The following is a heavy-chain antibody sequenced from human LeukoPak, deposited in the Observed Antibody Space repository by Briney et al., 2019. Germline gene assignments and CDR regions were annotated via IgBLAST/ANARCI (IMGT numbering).Heavy chain of an antibody. CDR2: ISSSGSTI. V-gene: IGHV3-48*03. Sequence: GGSLRLSCAASGFTFSSYEMNWVRQAPGKGLEWVSYISSSGSTIYYADSVKGRFTISRDNAKNSLYLQMNSLRAEDTAVYYCAKVQTVATITPYYFGFWGQGTLVTVSS. D-gene: IGHD5-12*01. CDR1: GFTFSSYE. CDR3: AKVQTVATITPYYFGF. J-gene: IGHJ4*02.